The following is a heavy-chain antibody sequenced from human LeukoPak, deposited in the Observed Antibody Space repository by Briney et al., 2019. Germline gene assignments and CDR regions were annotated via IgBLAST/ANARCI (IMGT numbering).Heavy chain of an antibody. CDR2: ISTTGSI. J-gene: IGHJ5*01. Sequence: PSETLSLTCTVSGTSISRHYWSWLRQSAGLGLEWLGYISTTGSITYNPSLEGRVTMSEDTSQNQLSLTLSSVTAADTAVYFCARQDGLWVVDLGGWFDFWGQGIQVTVSS. D-gene: IGHD3-10*01. V-gene: IGHV4-4*09. CDR1: GTSISRHY. CDR3: ARQDGLWVVDLGGWFDF.